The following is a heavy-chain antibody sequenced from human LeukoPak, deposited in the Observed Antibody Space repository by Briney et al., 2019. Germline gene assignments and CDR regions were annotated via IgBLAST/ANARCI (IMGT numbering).Heavy chain of an antibody. V-gene: IGHV3-30*03. Sequence: GSLRLSCAASGFTFDRYAMHWVRQAPGKGLEWLGFVSHDAITEDYADSVKGRFTISRDTSRNMLYLEMKSLTPDDTAVYFCARDEDYQLLYQPDYWGQGTLVTVSS. D-gene: IGHD2-2*02. CDR3: ARDEDYQLLYQPDY. CDR2: VSHDAITE. CDR1: GFTFDRYA. J-gene: IGHJ4*02.